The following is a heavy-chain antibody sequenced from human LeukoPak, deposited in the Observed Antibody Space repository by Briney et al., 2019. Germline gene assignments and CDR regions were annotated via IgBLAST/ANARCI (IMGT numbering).Heavy chain of an antibody. CDR3: ARGGGAAGIQDYYYYYGMDV. V-gene: IGHV1-8*01. CDR2: MNPNSGNT. J-gene: IGHJ6*02. D-gene: IGHD6-13*01. Sequence: ASVKVSCKASGYTFTSYDIHWVRQATGQGLEWMGWMNPNSGNTGYAQKFQGRVTMTRNTSISTAYMELSSLRSEDTAVYYCARGGGAAGIQDYYYYYGMDVWGQGTTVTVFS. CDR1: GYTFTSYD.